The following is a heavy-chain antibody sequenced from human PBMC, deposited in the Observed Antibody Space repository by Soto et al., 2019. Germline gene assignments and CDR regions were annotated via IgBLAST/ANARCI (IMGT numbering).Heavy chain of an antibody. V-gene: IGHV3-23*01. CDR2: ISGSGGST. D-gene: IGHD2-15*01. CDR1: GFTFSSYA. CDR3: AKIAATQIDEDY. Sequence: GESLKISCAASGFTFSSYAMRWVRQAPGKGLEWVSAISGSGGSTYYADSVKGRFTLSRDNYKNTLYLQMNSLRAEGTAVYYCAKIAATQIDEDYWGQGTLVTVSS. J-gene: IGHJ4*02.